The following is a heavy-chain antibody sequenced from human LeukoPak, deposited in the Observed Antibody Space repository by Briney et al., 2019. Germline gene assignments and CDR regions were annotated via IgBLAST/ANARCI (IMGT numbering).Heavy chain of an antibody. Sequence: VGSLRLSCVTSGFGFSTYDMSWVRQAPGKGLEWVSGITANTRGSITYYADSVKGRFTISRDSSKDTLYLQMNSLRAEDTAVYFCARGGYFSFDYWGQGTLVTVSS. V-gene: IGHV3-23*01. CDR2: ITANTRGSIT. CDR1: GFGFSTYD. J-gene: IGHJ4*02. CDR3: ARGGYFSFDY. D-gene: IGHD2/OR15-2a*01.